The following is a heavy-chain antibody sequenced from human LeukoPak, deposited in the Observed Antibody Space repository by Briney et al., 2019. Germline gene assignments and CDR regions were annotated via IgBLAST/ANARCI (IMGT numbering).Heavy chain of an antibody. J-gene: IGHJ6*03. CDR1: GDSISSGDYY. Sequence: SQTLSLTCTVSGDSISSGDYYWSWIRQPAGKGLEWIGRISSSGSTNYNPSLKSRVTISVDTSKNQFSLKLSSVTAADTAVYFCARGRVSSSSWSSTYYYYFYMDVWGKGTTVTVSS. CDR3: ARGRVSSSSWSSTYYYYFYMDV. CDR2: ISSSGST. D-gene: IGHD6-13*01. V-gene: IGHV4-61*02.